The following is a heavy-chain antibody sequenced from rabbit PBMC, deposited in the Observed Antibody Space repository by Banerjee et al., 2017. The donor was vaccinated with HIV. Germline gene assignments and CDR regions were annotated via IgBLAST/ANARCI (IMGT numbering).Heavy chain of an antibody. Sequence: QEQLEESGGDLVKPEGSLTLTCTASGFSFSSGYYMCWVRQAPGKGLEWIACIRDGSYGGTFYASWAKGRFTISKTSSTTVTLQMTSLTAADTATYFCAREYSSSTSYFKLWGQGTLVTVS. CDR2: IRDGSYGGT. CDR3: AREYSSSTSYFKL. V-gene: IGHV1S45*01. J-gene: IGHJ4*01. CDR1: GFSFSSGYY. D-gene: IGHD1-1*01.